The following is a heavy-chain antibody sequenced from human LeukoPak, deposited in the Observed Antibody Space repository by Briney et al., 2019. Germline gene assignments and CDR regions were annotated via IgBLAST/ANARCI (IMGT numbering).Heavy chain of an antibody. Sequence: SETLSLTCTVSGGSISNSSYYWGWIRQPPGKGLEWIGSIYYSGSTYYNPSLKSRVTISVDTSKNQFSLKLSSVAAADTAVYYCARQVTMIVVVIDKTDYWGQGTPVTVSS. CDR3: ARQVTMIVVVIDKTDY. D-gene: IGHD3-22*01. CDR2: IYYSGST. V-gene: IGHV4-39*01. CDR1: GGSISNSSYY. J-gene: IGHJ4*02.